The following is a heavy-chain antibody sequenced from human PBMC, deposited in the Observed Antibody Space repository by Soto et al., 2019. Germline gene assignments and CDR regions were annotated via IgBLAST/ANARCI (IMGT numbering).Heavy chain of an antibody. CDR2: ISSSSSYT. J-gene: IGHJ6*02. CDR3: ARRPYVGIVGATPYGMDV. D-gene: IGHD1-26*01. CDR1: GFTFSDYY. Sequence: PGGSLRLSCAASGFTFSDYYMSWIRQAPGKGLEWVSYISSSSSYTNYADSVKGRFTISRDNAKNSLYLQMNSLRADDTAVYYCARRPYVGIVGATPYGMDVWGQGTTVTVSS. V-gene: IGHV3-11*06.